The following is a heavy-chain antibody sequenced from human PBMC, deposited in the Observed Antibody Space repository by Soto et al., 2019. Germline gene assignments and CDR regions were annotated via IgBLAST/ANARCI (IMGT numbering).Heavy chain of an antibody. CDR3: ARGNHRWLQLWYFDL. CDR1: GGTFSNYP. J-gene: IGHJ2*01. D-gene: IGHD5-12*01. Sequence: QVQLVQSGAEVKKPGSSVQVSCKASGGTFSNYPISWVRQAPGQGLEWMGGIIPIFGTVNYAQKFQCRVTITADESTSTADTALSSLRSEVTAVYYCARGNHRWLQLWYFDLWGRGTLVTVSS. V-gene: IGHV1-69*12. CDR2: IIPIFGTV.